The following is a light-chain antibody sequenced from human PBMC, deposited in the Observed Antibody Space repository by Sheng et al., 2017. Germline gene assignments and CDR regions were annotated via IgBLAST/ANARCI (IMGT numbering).Light chain of an antibody. CDR2: DDS. V-gene: IGLV3-21*03. CDR3: QVWDSSSDRVV. CDR1: DIGSKS. J-gene: IGLJ2*01. Sequence: SYVLTQPPSVSVAPGKTSRITCGGNDIGSKSVHWYQQKPGQAPVLVVLDDSDRPSGIPERFSGSNSGNTATLTISRVEAGDEADYYCQVWDSSSDRVVFGGGTKLTVL.